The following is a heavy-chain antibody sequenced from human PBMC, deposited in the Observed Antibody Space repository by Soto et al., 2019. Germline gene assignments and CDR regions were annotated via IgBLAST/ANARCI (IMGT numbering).Heavy chain of an antibody. V-gene: IGHV3-23*01. CDR1: GFTFRNNV. CDR3: AKNGLDNSPSAIDS. D-gene: IGHD2-8*01. J-gene: IGHJ4*02. Sequence: VGSLRLSCAASGFTFRNNVLSWVRQAPVKGLDWVSGITGSGRDTYYADSVKGRFTISRDNSKNMVFLQMNSLRAEDTALYYCAKNGLDNSPSAIDSWGPGTLGTVS. CDR2: ITGSGRDT.